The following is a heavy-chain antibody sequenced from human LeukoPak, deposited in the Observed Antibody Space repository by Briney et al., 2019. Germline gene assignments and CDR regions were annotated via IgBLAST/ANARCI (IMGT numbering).Heavy chain of an antibody. V-gene: IGHV3-21*01. D-gene: IGHD3-22*01. J-gene: IGHJ4*02. CDR3: ARPYYYDSSGYDSHFEY. CDR1: GFTFSSYS. CDR2: ISSSSSYI. Sequence: GSPRLSCAASGFTFSSYSMNWVRSAPGKGLEWVSSISSSSSYIYYADSVKGRFTISRDNAKNSLYLQMNSLRAEDTAVYYCARPYYYDSSGYDSHFEYWGQGTLVTVSS.